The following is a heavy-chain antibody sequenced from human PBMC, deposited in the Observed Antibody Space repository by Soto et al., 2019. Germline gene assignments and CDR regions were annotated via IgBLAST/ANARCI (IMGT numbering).Heavy chain of an antibody. Sequence: QVQLVESGGGLVKPGGSLRLSCAASGFTFSDFHMPWIRQAPGKGPEWVSYISSSGSTIYYEDSVKGRFTISRDNAKNSLHLQMNSLRAEDTAVYYCARDVLVPGAIYYYYGLDVWGQGTTVTVSS. CDR2: ISSSGSTI. CDR1: GFTFSDFH. D-gene: IGHD2-15*01. J-gene: IGHJ6*02. CDR3: ARDVLVPGAIYYYYGLDV. V-gene: IGHV3-11*01.